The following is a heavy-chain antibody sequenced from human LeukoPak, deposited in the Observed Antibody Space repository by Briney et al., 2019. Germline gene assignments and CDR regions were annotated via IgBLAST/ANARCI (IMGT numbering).Heavy chain of an antibody. CDR3: ARGYYYDSSGYFWSLDY. Sequence: SETLSLTCAVYGGSFSGYYWSWIRQPPGKGLEWIGEINHSGSTNYNPSLKSRVTISVDTSKNQFSLKLSSVTAADTAVYYCARGYYYDSSGYFWSLDYWGQGTLVTVSS. V-gene: IGHV4-34*01. D-gene: IGHD3-22*01. J-gene: IGHJ4*02. CDR2: INHSGST. CDR1: GGSFSGYY.